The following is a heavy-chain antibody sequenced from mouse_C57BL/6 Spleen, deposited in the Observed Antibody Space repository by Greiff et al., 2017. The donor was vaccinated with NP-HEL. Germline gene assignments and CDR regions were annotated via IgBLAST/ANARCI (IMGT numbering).Heavy chain of an antibody. CDR1: GFSLTSYG. Sequence: VKLVESGPGLVQPSQSLSITCTVSGFSLTSYGVHWVRQSPGKGLEWLGVIWSGGSTDYNAAFISRLSISKDNSKSQVFFKMNSLQADDTAIYYCARNLGYYGNYGYFDVWGTGTTVTVSS. CDR2: IWSGGST. V-gene: IGHV2-2*01. J-gene: IGHJ1*03. CDR3: ARNLGYYGNYGYFDV. D-gene: IGHD2-1*01.